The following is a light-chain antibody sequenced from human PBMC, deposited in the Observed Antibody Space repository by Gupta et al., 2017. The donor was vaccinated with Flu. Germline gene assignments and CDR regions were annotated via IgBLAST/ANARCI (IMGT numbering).Light chain of an antibody. CDR1: DLENKY. V-gene: IGLV3-1*01. J-gene: IGLJ2*01. CDR2: QDI. CDR3: QAWDGSTVV. Sequence: GSGGDLENKYVCWYHQKPGQSPVLFVYQDIKRPSGIPVRLSGSNSANTATLTISETQAMDEAEYYCQAWDGSTVVFGGGTKLTVL.